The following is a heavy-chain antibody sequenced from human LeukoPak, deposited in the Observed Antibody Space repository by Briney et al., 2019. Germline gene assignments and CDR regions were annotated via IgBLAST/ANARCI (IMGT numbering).Heavy chain of an antibody. CDR2: IYYSGST. Sequence: SETLSLTCTVSGGSISSYDWSWIRQPPGKGLEWIGYIYYSGSTNYNPSLKRRGTISVDTSKNQFSLKLSSVTAADTAVYYCAREEVGATGFDYWGQGTLVTVSS. CDR1: GGSISSYD. D-gene: IGHD1-26*01. CDR3: AREEVGATGFDY. V-gene: IGHV4-59*01. J-gene: IGHJ4*02.